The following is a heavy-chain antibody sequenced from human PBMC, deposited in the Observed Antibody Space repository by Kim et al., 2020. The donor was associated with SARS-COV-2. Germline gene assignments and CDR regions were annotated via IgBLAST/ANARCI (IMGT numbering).Heavy chain of an antibody. V-gene: IGHV3-11*01. J-gene: IGHJ3*02. D-gene: IGHD2-2*01. CDR2: ISSNGSTI. Sequence: GGSLRLSCAASGFTFSDYYMSWIRQAPGKGLEWVSYISSNGSTIYYADSVKGRFTISRDNAKNSLYLQMNSLRAEDTAVYYCAKSIVVVPAANAFDIWGQGTMVTVSS. CDR1: GFTFSDYY. CDR3: AKSIVVVPAANAFDI.